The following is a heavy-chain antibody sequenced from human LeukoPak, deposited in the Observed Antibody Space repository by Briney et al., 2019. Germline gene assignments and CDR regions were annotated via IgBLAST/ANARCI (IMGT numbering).Heavy chain of an antibody. J-gene: IGHJ6*02. CDR3: TTDGDLGNYYYYYGMDV. CDR1: GFTFSNAW. CDR2: IKSKTDGGTT. V-gene: IGHV3-15*01. Sequence: GGSLRLSCAASGFTFSNAWMSWVRQAPGKGLEWVGRIKSKTDGGTTDYAAPVKGRFTISRDDSKNTLYLQMNSLKTEDTAVYYCTTDGDLGNYYYYYGMDVWGQGTTVTVSS. D-gene: IGHD7-27*01.